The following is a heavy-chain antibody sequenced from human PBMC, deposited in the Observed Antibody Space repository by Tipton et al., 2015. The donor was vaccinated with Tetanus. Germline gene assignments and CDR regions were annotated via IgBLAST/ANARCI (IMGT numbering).Heavy chain of an antibody. CDR2: IFASWST. CDR3: ARRSYCTSTRCFDAFDL. J-gene: IGHJ3*01. V-gene: IGHV4-4*08. D-gene: IGHD2-8*01. CDR1: GDSMTRYY. Sequence: TLSLTCTVSGDSMTRYYWSWIRQPPGKGLEWISYIFASWSTNYNPALKSRVTISMDTSKNQISLNLTSVTAADTAVYFCARRSYCTSTRCFDAFDLWGPGTRVPVSS.